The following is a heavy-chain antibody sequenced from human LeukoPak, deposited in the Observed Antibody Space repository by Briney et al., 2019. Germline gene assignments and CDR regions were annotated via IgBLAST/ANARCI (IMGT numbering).Heavy chain of an antibody. CDR2: IRSKVYGGTT. V-gene: IGHV3-49*03. Sequence: GGSLRLSCTASGFTFGDYAMSWFRQAPGKGLEWVSFIRSKVYGGTTEYAASVKGRFSISRDDSKSIAYLQMNSLKTEDTAVSYCTSQDTPMNGPFDYWGQGTLVTVSS. CDR1: GFTFGDYA. D-gene: IGHD5-18*01. J-gene: IGHJ4*02. CDR3: TSQDTPMNGPFDY.